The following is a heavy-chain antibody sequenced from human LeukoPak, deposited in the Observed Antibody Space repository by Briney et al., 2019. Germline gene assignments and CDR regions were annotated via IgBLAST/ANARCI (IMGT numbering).Heavy chain of an antibody. Sequence: SQTLSLTCGISRDSVSNNSVAWNSIRQSPSRGLEWLGRTYYRSKWYNDYALSVKSRITINPATSRNQFSLQLNSVTAADTAVYYCARVRRGSNYDYVWGSYRYALERYYYMDVWGKGTTVTVSS. J-gene: IGHJ6*03. CDR3: ARVRRGSNYDYVWGSYRYALERYYYMDV. CDR2: TYYRSKWYN. CDR1: RDSVSNNSVA. D-gene: IGHD3-16*02. V-gene: IGHV6-1*01.